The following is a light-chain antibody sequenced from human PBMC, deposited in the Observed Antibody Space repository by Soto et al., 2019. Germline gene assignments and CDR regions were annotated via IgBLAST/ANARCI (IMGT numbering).Light chain of an antibody. CDR1: QSLVHSDGNTY. J-gene: IGKJ4*01. Sequence: DIVLTQTPLSSPVTLGQPASISCRSSQSLVHSDGNTYLKWLQQRPGQPPRLLIYEVSNRFSGVPDRFSCSGAGTDFTLEISRVEAEDVGVYYCMQTTQFPLTVGGGTKVEIK. V-gene: IGKV2-24*01. CDR3: MQTTQFPLT. CDR2: EVS.